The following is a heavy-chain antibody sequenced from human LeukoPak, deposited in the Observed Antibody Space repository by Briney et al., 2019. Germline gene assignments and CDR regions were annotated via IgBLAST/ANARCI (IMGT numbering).Heavy chain of an antibody. CDR2: MSYDGGNK. Sequence: PGGSLRVSCAASGFTFRSYAMHWVRQAPGRGLDWVAVMSYDGGNKYYADSVKGRFTISRDNSKNMLYLQMNSLRAEDTAVYYCAREKESFSKYFDYWGQGTLVTVSS. CDR1: GFTFRSYA. CDR3: AREKESFSKYFDY. V-gene: IGHV3-30-3*01. D-gene: IGHD3-10*01. J-gene: IGHJ4*02.